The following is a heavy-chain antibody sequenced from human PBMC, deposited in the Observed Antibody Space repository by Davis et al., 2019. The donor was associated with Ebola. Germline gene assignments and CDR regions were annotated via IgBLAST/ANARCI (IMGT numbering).Heavy chain of an antibody. CDR1: GFTFFNSA. Sequence: PGGSLRLSCAASGFTFFNSAMTWVRQAPGKGLEWVASLSGNGGTTYYAESVKGRFTISRDNSKNTVFLQMNSLRAEDTALYYCAKHEWGLTILGASAFWGQGTTVTVSS. J-gene: IGHJ6*02. CDR3: AKHEWGLTILGASAF. V-gene: IGHV3-23*01. CDR2: LSGNGGTT. D-gene: IGHD3-3*01.